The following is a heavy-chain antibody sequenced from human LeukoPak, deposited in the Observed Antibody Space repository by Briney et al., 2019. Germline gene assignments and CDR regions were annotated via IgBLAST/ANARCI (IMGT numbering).Heavy chain of an antibody. CDR3: AREGSYSSGFDY. Sequence: GGSLRLSCAASGFTFSSCEMNWVRQAPGKGLEWVSYISSSGSTIYYADSVKGRFTTSRDNAKNSLYLQMNSLRAEDTAVYYCAREGSYSSGFDYWGQGTLVTVSS. J-gene: IGHJ4*02. CDR1: GFTFSSCE. CDR2: ISSSGSTI. V-gene: IGHV3-48*03. D-gene: IGHD6-19*01.